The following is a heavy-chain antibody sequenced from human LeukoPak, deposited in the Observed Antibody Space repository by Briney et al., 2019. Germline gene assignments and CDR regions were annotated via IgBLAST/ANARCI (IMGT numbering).Heavy chain of an antibody. CDR3: ARALNLRFLEWLSQNDAFDI. D-gene: IGHD3-3*01. J-gene: IGHJ3*02. Sequence: SETLSLTCTVSGGSISSSRYYWGWIRQPPGKGLEWIGSIYHSGSTYYNPSLKSRVTISVDTSKNQFSLKLNSVTAADTAVYYCARALNLRFLEWLSQNDAFDIWGQGTTVTVSS. CDR1: GGSISSSRYY. CDR2: IYHSGST. V-gene: IGHV4-39*07.